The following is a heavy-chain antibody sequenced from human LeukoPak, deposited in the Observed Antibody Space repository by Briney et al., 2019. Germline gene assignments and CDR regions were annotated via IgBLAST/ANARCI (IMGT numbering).Heavy chain of an antibody. J-gene: IGHJ4*02. D-gene: IGHD3-10*01. CDR1: GFTFSSYA. Sequence: GGSLRLSCAASGFTFSSYAMSWVRQAPGKGLEWVAVISYDGSNKYYADSVKGRFTISRGNSKNTLYLQMNSLRAEDTAVYYCAKELYYGSGSSVDCWGQGTLVTVSS. CDR2: ISYDGSNK. CDR3: AKELYYGSGSSVDC. V-gene: IGHV3-30*18.